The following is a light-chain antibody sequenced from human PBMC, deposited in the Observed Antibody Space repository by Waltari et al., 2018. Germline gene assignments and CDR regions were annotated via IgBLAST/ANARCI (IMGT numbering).Light chain of an antibody. CDR3: QQYYIAPWT. CDR2: WAS. J-gene: IGKJ1*01. V-gene: IGKV4-1*01. Sequence: DVVMTQSPDSLAVSLGERATINCKSTQRVSYSPDNKNYLAWFQQKPGHPPKLLIYWASTRESGVPDRFTGSGSGTDFTLTINSLQAEDVAVYYCQQYYIAPWTFGQGSKVEIK. CDR1: QRVSYSPDNKNY.